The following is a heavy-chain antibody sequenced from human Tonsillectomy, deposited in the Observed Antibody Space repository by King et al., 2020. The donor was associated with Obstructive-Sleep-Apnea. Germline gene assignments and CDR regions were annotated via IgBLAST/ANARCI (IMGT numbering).Heavy chain of an antibody. CDR1: GGSISSSSYY. CDR2: MYYRGTT. J-gene: IGHJ6*02. V-gene: IGHV4-39*07. CDR3: ARGPRHYYYGMDV. Sequence: QLQESGPGLVKPSETLSLTCTVSGGSISSSSYYWGWIRQPPGKGLEWIGSMYYRGTTYNNPSLKSRVTISVDTSKNQFSLKLSSVTAADTAVYYCARGPRHYYYGMDVWGQGTTVTVSS.